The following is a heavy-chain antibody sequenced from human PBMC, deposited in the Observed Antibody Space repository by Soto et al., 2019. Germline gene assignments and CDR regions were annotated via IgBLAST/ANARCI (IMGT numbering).Heavy chain of an antibody. CDR1: GFTFSSYA. J-gene: IGHJ4*02. D-gene: IGHD3-3*01. V-gene: IGHV3-23*01. Sequence: GGSLRLSCAASGFTFSSYAMSWVRQAPGKGLEWVSAISGSGGSTYYADSVKGRFTISRDNSKNTLYLQMNSLRAEDTAVYYCAKMGYDFWSGLHDYWGQGTLVTVSS. CDR3: AKMGYDFWSGLHDY. CDR2: ISGSGGST.